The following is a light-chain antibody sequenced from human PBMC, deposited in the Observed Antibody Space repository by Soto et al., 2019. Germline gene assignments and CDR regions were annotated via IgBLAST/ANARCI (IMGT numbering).Light chain of an antibody. CDR1: ESVTTNN. Sequence: EIELTQSPGTLSLSPGERATLSCRASESVTTNNLAWYQQKPGQAPRLLIYGASTRATGIPARISGRGSGTDFTLTISRLEPEDYAVYYCQHYGTSVLTFGGGTKVEIK. J-gene: IGKJ4*01. CDR2: GAS. CDR3: QHYGTSVLT. V-gene: IGKV3-20*01.